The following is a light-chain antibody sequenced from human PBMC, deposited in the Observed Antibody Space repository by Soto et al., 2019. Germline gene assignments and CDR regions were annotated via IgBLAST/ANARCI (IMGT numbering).Light chain of an antibody. CDR2: DAS. Sequence: DLPMTPSPSFLSASVGDRVTITCQASQDITNFLSWYQQKPGKAPRLLIYDASDFERGAPSRFSGSGSGTDFIFTISSLQPEDIATYFCQQYDSLPLTFGGGTKVEIK. CDR3: QQYDSLPLT. CDR1: QDITNF. V-gene: IGKV1-33*01. J-gene: IGKJ4*01.